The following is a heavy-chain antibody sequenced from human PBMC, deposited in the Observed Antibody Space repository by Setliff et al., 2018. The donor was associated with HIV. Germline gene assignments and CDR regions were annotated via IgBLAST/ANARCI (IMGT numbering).Heavy chain of an antibody. D-gene: IGHD3-10*01. J-gene: IGHJ4*02. CDR2: ISAYNGNT. Sequence: ASVKVSCKASGYTFTSYDISWVRQAPGQGLEWMGWISAYNGNTNYAQKLQGRGTMTTETSTSTAYMALRSLRSDDTAVYYCARAMKTMVRGVMGYWGQGTLVTVSS. V-gene: IGHV1-18*01. CDR1: GYTFTSYD. CDR3: ARAMKTMVRGVMGY.